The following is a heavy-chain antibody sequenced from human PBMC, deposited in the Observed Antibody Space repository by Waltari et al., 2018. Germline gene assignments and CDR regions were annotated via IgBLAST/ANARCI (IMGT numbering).Heavy chain of an antibody. CDR3: ARGGPPRAQWLVLEY. Sequence: QVQLVESGGGVVQPGRSLRLSCAASGFTFSSYAMHWVRQAPGKGLEWVAVIAYEGSNKDYAGSGKGRFTISRDNSKNTLYLQMNSLRAEDTAVYYCARGGPPRAQWLVLEYWGQGTLVTVSS. D-gene: IGHD6-19*01. V-gene: IGHV3-30-3*01. J-gene: IGHJ4*02. CDR1: GFTFSSYA. CDR2: IAYEGSNK.